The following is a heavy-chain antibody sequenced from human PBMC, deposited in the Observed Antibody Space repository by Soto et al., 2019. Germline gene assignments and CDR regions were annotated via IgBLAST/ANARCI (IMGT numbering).Heavy chain of an antibody. CDR2: IIPMYRTT. CDR1: GGAFNDYS. D-gene: IGHD1-1*01. CDR3: ARGLKWVQPHYFDL. Sequence: ASVKVSCKASGGAFNDYSFAWVLQTPGQGLEWMGGIIPMYRTTNYAQKFQGRVTLTADESTDTTYMHLSSLTSDDTAVYYCARGLKWVQPHYFDLWGPGTLVTVSS. V-gene: IGHV1-69*13. J-gene: IGHJ4*02.